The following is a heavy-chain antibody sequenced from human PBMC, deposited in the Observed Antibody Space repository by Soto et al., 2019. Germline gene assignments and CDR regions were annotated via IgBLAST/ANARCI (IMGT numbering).Heavy chain of an antibody. J-gene: IGHJ3*02. CDR2: ISAYNGNT. V-gene: IGHV1-18*01. CDR3: AVPFYDSSGYRLHDAFDI. Sequence: ASVKVSCKASGYTFTSYGISWVRQAPGQGLEWMGWISAYNGNTNYAQKLQGRVTMTTDTSTSTAYMELRSLRSDDTAVYYCAVPFYDSSGYRLHDAFDIWGQGTMVTVSS. CDR1: GYTFTSYG. D-gene: IGHD3-22*01.